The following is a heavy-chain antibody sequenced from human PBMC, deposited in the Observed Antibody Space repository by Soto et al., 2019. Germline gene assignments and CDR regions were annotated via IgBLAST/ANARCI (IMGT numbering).Heavy chain of an antibody. J-gene: IGHJ4*02. CDR1: GGTFSSYT. Sequence: QVQLVQSGAEVKKPGSSVKVSCKASGGTFSSYTISWVRQAPGQGLEWMGRIIPILGMANYAQKFQGRVKITADKSTSAAYMEMSSLSSEDTAVYYCARRCCSGGSCYSGSFDYWGQGTLVTVSS. D-gene: IGHD2-15*01. CDR3: ARRCCSGGSCYSGSFDY. CDR2: IIPILGMA. V-gene: IGHV1-69*02.